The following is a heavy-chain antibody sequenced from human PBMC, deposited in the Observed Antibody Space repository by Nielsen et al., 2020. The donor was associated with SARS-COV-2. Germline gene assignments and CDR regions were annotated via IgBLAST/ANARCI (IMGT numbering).Heavy chain of an antibody. CDR1: GGSINNGDSY. V-gene: IGHV4-30-4*08. CDR2: IYYSGST. Sequence: SETLSLTCTVSGGSINNGDSYWAWIRLLPGKGLEWIGYIYYSGSTYYNPSLKSRVTISVDTSKNQFSLKLSSVTAADTAVYYCARSPGGSYYPFDYWGQGTLVTVSS. D-gene: IGHD1-26*01. J-gene: IGHJ4*02. CDR3: ARSPGGSYYPFDY.